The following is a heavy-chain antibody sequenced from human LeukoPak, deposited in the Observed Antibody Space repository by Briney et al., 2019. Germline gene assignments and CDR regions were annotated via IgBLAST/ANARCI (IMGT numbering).Heavy chain of an antibody. Sequence: PSETLSLTCTVSGGSISSSSYYWGWIRQPPGKGLEWIGSIYYSGSTYYNPSLKSRVTISVDTSKNQFSLKLSSVTAADTAVYYCARVSVITQYNGSPDYFASWGQGTLLTVSS. J-gene: IGHJ4*02. D-gene: IGHD1-26*01. CDR1: GGSISSSSYY. V-gene: IGHV4-39*07. CDR3: ARVSVITQYNGSPDYFAS. CDR2: IYYSGST.